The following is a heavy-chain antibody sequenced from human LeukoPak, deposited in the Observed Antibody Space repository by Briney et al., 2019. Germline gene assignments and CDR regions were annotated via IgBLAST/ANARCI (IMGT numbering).Heavy chain of an antibody. Sequence: ASVKVSCKASGYTFTSYYMHWVRQAPGQGLEWMGIINPSGGSTSYAQKFQGRVTMTRDTSTSTVYMELSSLRSEDTAVYYCARGVGQQLPTVGFDYWGQGTLVTVSS. CDR3: ARGVGQQLPTVGFDY. V-gene: IGHV1-46*01. CDR2: INPSGGST. D-gene: IGHD6-13*01. J-gene: IGHJ4*02. CDR1: GYTFTSYY.